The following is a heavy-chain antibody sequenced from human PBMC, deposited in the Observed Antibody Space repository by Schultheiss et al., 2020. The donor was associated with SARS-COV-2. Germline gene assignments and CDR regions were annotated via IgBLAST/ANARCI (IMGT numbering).Heavy chain of an antibody. CDR1: GGSISSSNW. Sequence: SETLSLTCTVSGGSISSSNWWSWVRQPPGKGLEWIGEIYHSGSTNYNPSLKSRVTISVDTSKNQFSLKLSSVTAADTAVYYCARGLGQLAWGQGTLVTVSS. D-gene: IGHD6-6*01. V-gene: IGHV4-4*02. J-gene: IGHJ5*02. CDR3: ARGLGQLA. CDR2: IYHSGST.